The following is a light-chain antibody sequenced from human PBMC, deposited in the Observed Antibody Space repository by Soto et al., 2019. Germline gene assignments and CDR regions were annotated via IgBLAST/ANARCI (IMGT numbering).Light chain of an antibody. CDR2: EVS. J-gene: IGLJ2*01. CDR1: SSDIGFYNY. V-gene: IGLV2-14*01. CDR3: SSYTTSNTVL. Sequence: QSVLTQPASVSGSPEQSITISCTGASSDIGFYNYVSWYQQYPGKAPKLMIYEVSNRPSGVSNRFSGSKSGNTASLTISGLQAEDEADYYCSSYTTSNTVLFGGGTKLTVL.